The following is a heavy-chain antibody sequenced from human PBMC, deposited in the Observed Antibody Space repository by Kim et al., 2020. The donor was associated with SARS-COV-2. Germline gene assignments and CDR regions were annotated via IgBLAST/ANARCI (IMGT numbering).Heavy chain of an antibody. CDR3: ARTYYDSSGYYFD. D-gene: IGHD3-22*01. CDR2: INHSGST. CDR1: GGSFSGYY. Sequence: SETLSLTCAVYGGSFSGYYWSWIRQPPGKGLEWIGEINHSGSTNYNPSLKSRVTISVDTSKNQFSLKLSSVTAADTAVYYCARTYYDSSGYYFDWGQGTL. J-gene: IGHJ4*02. V-gene: IGHV4-34*01.